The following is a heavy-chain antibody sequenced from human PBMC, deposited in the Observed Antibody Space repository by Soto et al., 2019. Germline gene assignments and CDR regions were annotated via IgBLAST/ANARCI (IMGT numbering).Heavy chain of an antibody. CDR3: ARDDDYGDYGGYGMDV. CDR2: ISSSSSTI. D-gene: IGHD4-17*01. J-gene: IGHJ6*02. V-gene: IGHV3-48*02. Sequence: GGSLRLSCAASGFTFSSYSMNWVRQAPGKGLEWVSYISSSSSTIYYADSVKGRFTISRDNAKNSLYLQMNSLRDEDTAVYYCARDDDYGDYGGYGMDVWGQGTTVTFSS. CDR1: GFTFSSYS.